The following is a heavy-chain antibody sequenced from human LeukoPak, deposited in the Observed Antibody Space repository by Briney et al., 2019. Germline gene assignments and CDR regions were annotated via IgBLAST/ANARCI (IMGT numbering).Heavy chain of an antibody. CDR1: GASISSNIYY. J-gene: IGHJ6*03. Sequence: SESPSPTCTVSGASISSNIYYWGWIRQPPGKGLEWIGSIYHSGGTYYNPSLKIRFTIHVDTSKDQFSMRLSSVTAADTAVYYCVRLPRYNWNYYNYMDVWGTGNPGSVSS. CDR3: VRLPRYNWNYYNYMDV. CDR2: IYHSGGT. D-gene: IGHD1-20*01. V-gene: IGHV4-39*01.